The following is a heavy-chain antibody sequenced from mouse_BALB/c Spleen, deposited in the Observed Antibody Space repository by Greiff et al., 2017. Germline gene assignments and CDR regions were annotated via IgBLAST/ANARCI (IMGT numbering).Heavy chain of an antibody. V-gene: IGHV2-6-2*01. CDR1: GFSLTSYG. CDR2: IWSDGST. D-gene: IGHD2-4*01. J-gene: IGHJ4*01. Sequence: QVQLKESGPDLVAPSQSLSITCTVSGFSLTSYGVHWVRQPPGKGLEWLVVIWSDGSTTYNSALKSRLSISKDNSKSQVFLKMYSLQTDDTAMYYCARDDYDGYYAMDYWGQGTSVTVSS. CDR3: ARDDYDGYYAMDY.